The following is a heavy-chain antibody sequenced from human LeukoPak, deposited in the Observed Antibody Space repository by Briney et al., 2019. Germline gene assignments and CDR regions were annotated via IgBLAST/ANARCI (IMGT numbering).Heavy chain of an antibody. V-gene: IGHV3-23*01. CDR1: GFTSNNYD. J-gene: IGHJ4*02. CDR2: ISVSGDST. D-gene: IGHD3-10*01. Sequence: GGSLRLSCAASGFTSNNYDMRWVRQAPGKGLEWVSSISVSGDSTFYADSVKGRFTISRDNSKNTVFLQMGSLRVEGTAIYYCAKRDVSGSSDYWGQGTLVTVSS. CDR3: AKRDVSGSSDY.